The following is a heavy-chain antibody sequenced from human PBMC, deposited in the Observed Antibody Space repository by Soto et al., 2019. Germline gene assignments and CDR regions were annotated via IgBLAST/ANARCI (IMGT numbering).Heavy chain of an antibody. CDR1: GFTFSSYD. CDR3: AKSYSSRWSFYYGLDF. J-gene: IGHJ6*02. Sequence: GGSLRLSCAASGFTFSSYDMHWVRQATGKGLEWVSAIGTAGDTYYPGSVKGRFTISRDNSKNSLYLQMNSLRAGDTAVYYCAKSYSSRWSFYYGLDFWGQGTMVTVSS. D-gene: IGHD6-19*01. CDR2: IGTAGDT. V-gene: IGHV3-13*01.